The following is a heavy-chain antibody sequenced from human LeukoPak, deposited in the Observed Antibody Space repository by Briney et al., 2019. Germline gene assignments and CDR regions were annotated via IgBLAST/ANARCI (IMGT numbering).Heavy chain of an antibody. J-gene: IGHJ6*02. V-gene: IGHV3-9*01. CDR2: ITWNSAAI. Sequence: GRSLRLFCAASGFTFDEYAMYWLRQAPGKGLEWVSGITWNSAAIGYADSVKGRFTISRDNAKNSLYLQMNSLRAEDTALYYCAKGTGRYYYYYGMDVWGQGTAVTVSS. CDR1: GFTFDEYA. CDR3: AKGTGRYYYYYGMDV. D-gene: IGHD7-27*01.